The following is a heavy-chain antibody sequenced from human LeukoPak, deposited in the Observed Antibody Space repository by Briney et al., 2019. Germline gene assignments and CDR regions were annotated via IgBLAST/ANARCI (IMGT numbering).Heavy chain of an antibody. D-gene: IGHD6-19*01. V-gene: IGHV4-4*02. CDR3: VANGWYSLEH. Sequence: SGTLFLTCAVSGGSISSTNWWSWVRQPPGKGLEWIGEIYHSGNTNYNPSLKSRVTLSVDKSKNQLSLKVNSVTAADTAVYYCVANGWYSLEHWGQGTLVTVSS. J-gene: IGHJ1*01. CDR1: GGSISSTNW. CDR2: IYHSGNT.